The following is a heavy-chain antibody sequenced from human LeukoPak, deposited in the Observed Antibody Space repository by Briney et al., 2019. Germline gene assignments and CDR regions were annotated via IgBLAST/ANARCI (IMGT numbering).Heavy chain of an antibody. CDR2: IYYSGST. J-gene: IGHJ6*03. CDR3: ARGSPYYYDSSAHYMDV. D-gene: IGHD3-22*01. CDR1: GGSISSGGYY. V-gene: IGHV4-31*03. Sequence: SQTLSLTCTVSGGSISSGGYYWSWIRRHPGKGLEWIGYIYYSGSTYYNPSLKSRVTISVDTSKNQFSLKLSSVTAADTAVYYCARGSPYYYDSSAHYMDVWGKGTTVTVSS.